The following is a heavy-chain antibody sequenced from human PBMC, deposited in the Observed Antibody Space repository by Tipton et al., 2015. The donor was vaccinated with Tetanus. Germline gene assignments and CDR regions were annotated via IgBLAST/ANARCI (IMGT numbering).Heavy chain of an antibody. V-gene: IGHV3-33*01. CDR3: AREADCSGGSCFSGDFDN. CDR2: SWYDGTDK. J-gene: IGHJ4*02. D-gene: IGHD2-15*01. Sequence: SLRLSCAASGFIFRSYGIHWVRQAPGKGLEWVAVSWYDGTDKYYAGSVKGRFTISRDNSKNTLYLQMNSLRAEDTAVYYCAREADCSGGSCFSGDFDNWGQGTQVTVSS. CDR1: GFIFRSYG.